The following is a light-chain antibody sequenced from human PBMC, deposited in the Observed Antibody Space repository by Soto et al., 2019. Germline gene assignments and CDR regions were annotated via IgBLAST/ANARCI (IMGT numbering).Light chain of an antibody. V-gene: IGKV1-5*01. CDR2: DAS. J-gene: IGKJ5*01. CDR3: QQTDSFPIT. CDR1: QSISGW. Sequence: DIQMTQSPSTLSAYVGDRVTITCRASQSISGWLAWYQQKPGKPPKLLIYDASSLEGGVPSRFSGSGSGTEFTLTISSLQPDDFGTYYCQQTDSFPITFGQRTRLEIK.